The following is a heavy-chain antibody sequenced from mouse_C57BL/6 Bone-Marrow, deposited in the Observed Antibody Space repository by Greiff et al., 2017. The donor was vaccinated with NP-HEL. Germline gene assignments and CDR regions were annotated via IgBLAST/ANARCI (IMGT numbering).Heavy chain of an antibody. J-gene: IGHJ3*01. Sequence: QVQLQQPGAELVKPGASVKLSCKASGYTFTSYWMQWVKQRPGQGLEWIGEIDPSDSHTNYNQKFKGKATLTVDTSASTAYMQLSSLTSEDSAVYYCARDDYEWFAYWGQGTLVTVSA. CDR2: IDPSDSHT. CDR1: GYTFTSYW. D-gene: IGHD2-4*01. V-gene: IGHV1-50*01. CDR3: ARDDYEWFAY.